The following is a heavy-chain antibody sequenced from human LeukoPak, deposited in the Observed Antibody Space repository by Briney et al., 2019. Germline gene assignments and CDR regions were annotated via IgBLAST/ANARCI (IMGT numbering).Heavy chain of an antibody. J-gene: IGHJ4*02. V-gene: IGHV3-9*01. CDR3: ASGYSYGYGIYY. Sequence: GRSLRLSCAASGFTFDDYAMHWGRQAPGKGLEWVSGISWNSGSIGYADSVKGRFTISRDNAKNSLYLQMNSLRAEDTALYYCASGYSYGYGIYYWGQGTLVTVSS. CDR2: ISWNSGSI. CDR1: GFTFDDYA. D-gene: IGHD5-18*01.